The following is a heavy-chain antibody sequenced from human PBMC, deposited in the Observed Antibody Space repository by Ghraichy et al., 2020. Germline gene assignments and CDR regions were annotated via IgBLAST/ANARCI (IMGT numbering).Heavy chain of an antibody. CDR2: IYHSGST. Sequence: SETLSLTCAVSGGSISSGGYSWSWIRQPPGKGLEWIGYIYHSGSTYYNPSLKSRVTISVDRSKNQFSLKLSSVTAADTAVYYCARGRSYGDYAYFDYWGQGTLVTVSS. J-gene: IGHJ4*02. CDR1: GGSISSGGYS. D-gene: IGHD4-17*01. CDR3: ARGRSYGDYAYFDY. V-gene: IGHV4-30-2*01.